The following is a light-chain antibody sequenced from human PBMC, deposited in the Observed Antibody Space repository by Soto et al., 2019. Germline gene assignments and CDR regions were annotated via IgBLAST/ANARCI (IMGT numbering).Light chain of an antibody. V-gene: IGKV1-5*03. J-gene: IGKJ2*01. CDR1: QSISNW. Sequence: DIQMSQSPSTLSPSVGDRVTISCRASQSISNWLAWYQQKPGEAPELLIYRASNLQSGVPSRFSGSGSGTESTLTISSLQTDDFATYYCQQYHRYPYSFGPGTKLEI. CDR2: RAS. CDR3: QQYHRYPYS.